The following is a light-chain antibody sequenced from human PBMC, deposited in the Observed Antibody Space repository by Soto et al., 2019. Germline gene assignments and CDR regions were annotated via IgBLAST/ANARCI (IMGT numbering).Light chain of an antibody. CDR3: QQYHKWPLT. CDR2: DAS. Sequence: DIQMPQSPSSLSPSVGDRVTITCRASRSISDWLAWYQQKPGKAPELLIFDASNLKSGVSSRFSGSGSGTEFTLTISSLQSEDFAVYYCQQYHKWPLTFGGGTKVDIK. J-gene: IGKJ4*01. CDR1: RSISDW. V-gene: IGKV1-5*01.